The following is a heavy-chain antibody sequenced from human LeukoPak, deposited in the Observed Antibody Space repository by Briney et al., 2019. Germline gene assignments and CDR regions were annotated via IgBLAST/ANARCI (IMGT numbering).Heavy chain of an antibody. CDR2: IYITGST. CDR1: SGSFSSYY. D-gene: IGHD3-22*01. Sequence: PSETLSLTCTVSSGSFSSYYWNWIRQPAGKGLEWIGRIYITGSTNYNPSLKSRVTMSVDTSKNQLSLKLSSMTAADTAVYYCARGRGYYQDYWGQGTLVTVSS. V-gene: IGHV4-4*07. J-gene: IGHJ4*02. CDR3: ARGRGYYQDY.